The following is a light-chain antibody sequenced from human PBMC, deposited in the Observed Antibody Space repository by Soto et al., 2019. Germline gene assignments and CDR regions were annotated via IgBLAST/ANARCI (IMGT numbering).Light chain of an antibody. Sequence: QSALTQPASVSGSPGQSITISCTGTSSDVGGYNYVSWYQQHPGKAPKLIIFEVSNRPSGVSNRFSGSKSGNTASLTISGLQAEDEADYYCSSDTRSSTYVFGTGTKVTVL. CDR3: SSDTRSSTYV. CDR2: EVS. J-gene: IGLJ1*01. V-gene: IGLV2-14*01. CDR1: SSDVGGYNY.